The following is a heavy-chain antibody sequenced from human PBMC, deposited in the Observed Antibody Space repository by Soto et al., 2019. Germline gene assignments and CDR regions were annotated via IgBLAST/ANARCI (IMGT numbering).Heavy chain of an antibody. CDR2: IYSSGTT. CDR1: GGTISRDNYY. Sequence: SETLSLTCSVSGGTISRDNYYWTWIRQRPGQGLEWIGNIYSSGTTYYNPSLGSQFTISVDTSKNQFSLKVTYVTAADTAVYYCARYCSSSSCYRKGMDVWGQGTTVTVSS. J-gene: IGHJ6*02. CDR3: ARYCSSSSCYRKGMDV. V-gene: IGHV4-31*01. D-gene: IGHD2-2*01.